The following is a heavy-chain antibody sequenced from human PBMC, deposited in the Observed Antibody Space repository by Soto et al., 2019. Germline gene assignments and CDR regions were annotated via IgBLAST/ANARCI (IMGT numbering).Heavy chain of an antibody. D-gene: IGHD2-21*01. CDR1: GGTFSSYT. Sequence: QVQLVQSGAEVKKPGSSVKVSCKASGGTFSSYTISWVRQAPGQGLEWMGRIIPILGIANYAQKFQGRVTITADKSTSTAYMELSSLRPEDTAVYYCARAKVVRSRYYYYGMDVWGQGTTVTVSS. J-gene: IGHJ6*02. CDR2: IIPILGIA. CDR3: ARAKVVRSRYYYYGMDV. V-gene: IGHV1-69*02.